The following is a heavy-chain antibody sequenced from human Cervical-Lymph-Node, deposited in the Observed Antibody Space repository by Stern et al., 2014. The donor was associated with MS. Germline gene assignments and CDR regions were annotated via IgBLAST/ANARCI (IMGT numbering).Heavy chain of an antibody. J-gene: IGHJ5*02. D-gene: IGHD1-14*01. CDR1: GFTFSSYS. CDR2: ISSSSSTI. CDR3: AREDELGGTA. Sequence: EVHLAESGGGLVQPGGSLRLSWAASGFTFSSYSMNWVRQAPGKGLEWVSYISSSSSTIYYAAAVKGRFTISRDNAKNSLYLQMNSLRDEDTAVYYCAREDELGGTAWGQGTLVTVSS. V-gene: IGHV3-48*02.